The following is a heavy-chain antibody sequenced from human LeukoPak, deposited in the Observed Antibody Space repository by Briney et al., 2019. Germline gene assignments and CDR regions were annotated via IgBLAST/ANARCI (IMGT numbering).Heavy chain of an antibody. D-gene: IGHD5-18*01. CDR3: ARGKGAYSYGYRPHEQNYYYMDV. CDR2: ISWNSGSF. Sequence: RPGRSLRLSCAGSGFTFGDHAMHWVRQGPGKGLEWVSGISWNSGSFDYAPSVKGRFTISRDNAKKSLYLQMNSLRPEDTAVYYCARGKGAYSYGYRPHEQNYYYMDVWGKGTTVTISS. V-gene: IGHV3-9*01. J-gene: IGHJ6*03. CDR1: GFTFGDHA.